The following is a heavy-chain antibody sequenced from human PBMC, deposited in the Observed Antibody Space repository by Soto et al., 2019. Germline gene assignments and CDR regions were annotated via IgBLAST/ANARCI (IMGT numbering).Heavy chain of an antibody. CDR2: IATAGDT. CDR3: ARSGTLGMDV. J-gene: IGHJ6*02. Sequence: LRLSCVVSGFTFSNYDMHWVRQATGEGLEWVSAIATAGDTYYPASVRGRFTISRETAKNSLYLQMNSLRAGDTAVYYCARSGTLGMDVWGQGTTVTVSS. CDR1: GFTFSNYD. D-gene: IGHD3-10*01. V-gene: IGHV3-13*01.